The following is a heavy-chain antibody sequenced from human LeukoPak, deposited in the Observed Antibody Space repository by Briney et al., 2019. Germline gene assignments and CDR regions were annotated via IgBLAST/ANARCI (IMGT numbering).Heavy chain of an antibody. CDR3: ARVETRVIVATVFDY. CDR1: GYNFNGFY. V-gene: IGHV1-2*02. Sequence: GASVEVSCKASGYNFNGFYIHWVRQAPGQGLEWMGWINPYSGDTNYAQKFQGRVTMTRDTPITTAYMELSRLGSDDTAMYFCARVETRVIVATVFDYWGQGTLVTVSS. D-gene: IGHD5-12*01. J-gene: IGHJ4*02. CDR2: INPYSGDT.